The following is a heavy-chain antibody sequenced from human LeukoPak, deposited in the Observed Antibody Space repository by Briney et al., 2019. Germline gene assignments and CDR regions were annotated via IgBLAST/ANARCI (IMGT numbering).Heavy chain of an antibody. Sequence: SETLSLTCTVSGGSISSYYWSWIRQPPGKGLEWIGSNSGSTYYNPSLKSRVTISVDTSKNQFSLKVNSVTAADTAVYYCARLLGGITIFGVVGNFDYWGQGTLVAVSS. CDR2: NSGST. D-gene: IGHD3-3*01. CDR1: GGSISSYY. J-gene: IGHJ4*02. CDR3: ARLLGGITIFGVVGNFDY. V-gene: IGHV4-59*05.